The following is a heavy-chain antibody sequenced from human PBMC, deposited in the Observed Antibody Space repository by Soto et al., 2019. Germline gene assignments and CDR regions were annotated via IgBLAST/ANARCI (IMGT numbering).Heavy chain of an antibody. CDR1: GGSFSGYY. J-gene: IGHJ6*03. CDR3: ARGKYCSSTSCYYYYYYYMDV. V-gene: IGHV4-34*01. CDR2: INHSGST. Sequence: PSETLSLTCAVYGGSFSGYYWSWIRQPPGKGLEWIGEINHSGSTNYNPSLKSRVTISVDTSKNQFSLKLSSVTAADTAVYYCARGKYCSSTSCYYYYYYYMDVWGKGTTVTVSS. D-gene: IGHD2-2*01.